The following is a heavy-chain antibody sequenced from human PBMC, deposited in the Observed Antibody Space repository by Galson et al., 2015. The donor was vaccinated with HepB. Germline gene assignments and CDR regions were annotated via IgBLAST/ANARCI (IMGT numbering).Heavy chain of an antibody. D-gene: IGHD3-16*02. V-gene: IGHV3-21*01. CDR1: GFTFSSYS. CDR2: ISSSSSYI. Sequence: SLRLSCAASGFTFSSYSMNWVRQAPGKGLEWVSSISSSSSYIYYADSVKGRFTISRDNAENSLYLQMNSLRAEDTAVYYCARDNPGYDYVWGSYRYDNWFGPWGQGTLVTVSS. CDR3: ARDNPGYDYVWGSYRYDNWFGP. J-gene: IGHJ5*02.